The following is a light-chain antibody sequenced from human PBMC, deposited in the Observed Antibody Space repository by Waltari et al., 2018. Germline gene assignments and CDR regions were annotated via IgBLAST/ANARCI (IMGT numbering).Light chain of an antibody. J-gene: IGKJ2*01. CDR2: DAP. CDR1: QSVSSS. CDR3: QQRAFWPPT. V-gene: IGKV3-11*01. Sequence: EIVLTQSPATLSLSPGEGATLSCRASQSVSSSLAWIQQRPGQAPRPLIYDAPSRATGIPARLSGSGSGTDFTLTISSLEPEDFAVYYCQQRAFWPPTFGRGTKLEMK.